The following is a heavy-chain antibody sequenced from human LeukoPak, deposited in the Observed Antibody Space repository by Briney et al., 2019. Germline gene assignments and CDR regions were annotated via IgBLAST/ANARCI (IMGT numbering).Heavy chain of an antibody. D-gene: IGHD3-3*01. Sequence: GSLRLSCAASGFTFSSYGMHWVRQAPGKGLEWVAFIRYDGSNKYYADSVKGRFTISRDNAKNSLYLQMNSLRAEDTAVYYCARVTRIFGVAWGQGTLVTVSS. CDR3: ARVTRIFGVA. CDR2: IRYDGSNK. CDR1: GFTFSSYG. V-gene: IGHV3-30*02. J-gene: IGHJ5*02.